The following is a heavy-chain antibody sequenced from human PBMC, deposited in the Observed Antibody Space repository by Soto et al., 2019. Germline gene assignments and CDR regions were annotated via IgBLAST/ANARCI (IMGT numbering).Heavy chain of an antibody. D-gene: IGHD5-12*01. CDR1: GFTFSSYA. V-gene: IGHV3-23*01. CDR3: ATDLMTRWLQPEY. CDR2: ISGSGGST. J-gene: IGHJ4*02. Sequence: GGSLRLSCAASGFTFSSYAMSWVRQAPGKGLEWVSVISGSGGSTYYADSVKGRFTISRDNSKNTLHLQMNSLRAEDTAVYYCATDLMTRWLQPEYWGQGTLVTVSS.